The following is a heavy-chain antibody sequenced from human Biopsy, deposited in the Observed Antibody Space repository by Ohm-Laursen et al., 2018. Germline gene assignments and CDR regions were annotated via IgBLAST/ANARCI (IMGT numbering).Heavy chain of an antibody. V-gene: IGHV3-30*04. J-gene: IGHJ3*01. D-gene: IGHD3-3*01. CDR1: GFSFSLYA. Sequence: SLSLSCSASGFSFSLYAMHWVRQPPAPGLAWVALIAYDGSYTKYTDSVKGRFTISRDNLRNKVDLQMSSLRADDTAVYFCAKEAFQSPGSYAFDLWGQGTTVLVSS. CDR2: IAYDGSYT. CDR3: AKEAFQSPGSYAFDL.